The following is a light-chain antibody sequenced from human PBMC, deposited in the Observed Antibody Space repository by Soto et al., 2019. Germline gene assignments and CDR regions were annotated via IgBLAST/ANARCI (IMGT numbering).Light chain of an antibody. CDR3: QQYSRWPLT. V-gene: IGKV3-15*01. CDR1: QSVYSN. CDR2: GAS. Sequence: EIVMTQSPATLSVSPGERATLSCRASQSVYSNLAWYQQKPGQVPRLLIYGASTRATGIPARFSGSGSGTAFTLTISSLQSEDFAVYYCQQYSRWPLTFGGGTKVEIK. J-gene: IGKJ4*01.